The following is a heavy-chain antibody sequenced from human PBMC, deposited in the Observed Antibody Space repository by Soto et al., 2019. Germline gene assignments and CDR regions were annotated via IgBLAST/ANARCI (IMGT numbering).Heavy chain of an antibody. CDR1: GGSFSGYY. J-gene: IGHJ5*02. Sequence: SETLSLTCAVYGGSFSGYYWSWIRQPPGKGLEWIGEINHSGSTNYNPSLKSRVTISVDTSKNQFSLKLSSVTAADTAVYYCARGARYSYGPSGPHNWFDPWGQGTLVTVSS. CDR2: INHSGST. V-gene: IGHV4-34*01. D-gene: IGHD5-18*01. CDR3: ARGARYSYGPSGPHNWFDP.